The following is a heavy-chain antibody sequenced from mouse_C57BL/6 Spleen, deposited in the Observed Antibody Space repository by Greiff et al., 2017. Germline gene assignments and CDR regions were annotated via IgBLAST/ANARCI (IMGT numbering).Heavy chain of an antibody. J-gene: IGHJ2*01. D-gene: IGHD2-12*01. Sequence: QVQLQQSGAELVKPGASVKISCKASGYAFSSYWMHWVKQRPGKGLEWIGQIYPGDGDTNYNGKFKGKATLTADKSSSTAYMQLSSLTSEDSAVYFCARSFYSNDDYWGQGTTLTVSS. CDR3: ARSFYSNDDY. CDR1: GYAFSSYW. CDR2: IYPGDGDT. V-gene: IGHV1-80*01.